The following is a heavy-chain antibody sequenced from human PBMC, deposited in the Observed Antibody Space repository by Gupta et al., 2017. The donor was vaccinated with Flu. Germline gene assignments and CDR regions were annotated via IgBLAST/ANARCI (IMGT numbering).Heavy chain of an antibody. V-gene: IGHV5-51*01. CDR3: ARLRSGYDTNLFDY. J-gene: IGHJ4*02. Sequence: SPSFQGQVTISADKSISTAYLQWSSLKASDTAMYYCARLRSGYDTNLFDYWGQGTLVTVSS. D-gene: IGHD5-12*01.